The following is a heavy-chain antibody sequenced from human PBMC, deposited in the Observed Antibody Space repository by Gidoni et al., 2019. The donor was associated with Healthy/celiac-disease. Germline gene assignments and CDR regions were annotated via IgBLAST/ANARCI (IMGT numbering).Heavy chain of an antibody. J-gene: IGHJ4*02. CDR3: ARAAGIVVVPAAIPHYFDY. Sequence: QVQLVQSGAEVKKPGSSVKVSCKASGGTFRSYAISWVRQAPGQGLEWMGGIIPIFGTANYAQKFQGRVTITADESTSTAYMELSSLRSEDTAVYYCARAAGIVVVPAAIPHYFDYWGQGTLVTVSS. D-gene: IGHD2-2*01. CDR1: GGTFRSYA. V-gene: IGHV1-69*01. CDR2: IIPIFGTA.